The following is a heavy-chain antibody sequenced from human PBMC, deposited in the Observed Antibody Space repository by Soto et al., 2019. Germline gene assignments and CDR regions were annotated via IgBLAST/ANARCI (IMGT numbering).Heavy chain of an antibody. Sequence: TLSLTCAVSGGSISSGGYSWSWIRQPPGKGLEWIGYIYHSGSTYYNPSLKSRVTISVDRSKNQFSLKLSSVTAADTAVYYCARATYYYGSGSYYTPRPFDYWGQGTLVTVSS. CDR2: IYHSGST. CDR3: ARATYYYGSGSYYTPRPFDY. V-gene: IGHV4-30-2*01. D-gene: IGHD3-10*01. CDR1: GGSISSGGYS. J-gene: IGHJ4*02.